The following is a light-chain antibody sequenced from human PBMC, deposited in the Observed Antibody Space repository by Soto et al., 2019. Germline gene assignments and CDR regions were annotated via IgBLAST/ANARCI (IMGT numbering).Light chain of an antibody. CDR2: EGS. J-gene: IGLJ1*01. CDR3: CSYAGSYV. V-gene: IGLV2-23*01. Sequence: QSALTQPASVSGSPGQSITISCTGTSSDVGSYNLVSWYQQHPGKAPKLMIYEGSKRPSGVSNRFSGSKSGNTASLTISGLQAEDEADYCCCSYAGSYVFGTGTKLTVL. CDR1: SSDVGSYNL.